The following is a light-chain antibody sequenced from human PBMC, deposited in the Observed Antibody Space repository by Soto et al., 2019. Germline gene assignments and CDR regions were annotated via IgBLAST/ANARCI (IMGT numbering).Light chain of an antibody. CDR2: TNN. J-gene: IGLJ2*01. V-gene: IGLV1-44*01. CDR1: SSTIGRNT. CDR3: AAWDDSLSGPV. Sequence: QSVLTQPPSASGAPGQRVTISCSGSSSTIGRNTVNWYRQLPGTAPKLLIFTNNQRPSGVPDRFSGSKSGTSASLAISGLQSEDEADYYCAAWDDSLSGPVFGGGPKLTVL.